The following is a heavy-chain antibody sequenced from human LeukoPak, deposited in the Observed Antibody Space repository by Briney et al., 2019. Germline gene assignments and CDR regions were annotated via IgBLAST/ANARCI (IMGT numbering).Heavy chain of an antibody. Sequence: AASVKVSCKASGGTFSSYAISWVRQAPGQGLEWMGGIIPILGTANYAQKFQGRVTITTDESTSTAYMELSSLRSEDTAVYYCASGSASSPHPTRWGQGTLVTVSS. CDR1: GGTFSSYA. CDR2: IIPILGTA. CDR3: ASGSASSPHPTR. D-gene: IGHD2-15*01. V-gene: IGHV1-69*05. J-gene: IGHJ4*02.